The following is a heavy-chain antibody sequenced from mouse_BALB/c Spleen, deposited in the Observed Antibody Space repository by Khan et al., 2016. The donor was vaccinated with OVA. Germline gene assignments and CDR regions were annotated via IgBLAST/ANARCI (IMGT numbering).Heavy chain of an antibody. D-gene: IGHD6-2*01. Sequence: QIQLVQSGPELKKPGETVKISCKASGYTFTNYGMNWVKQAPGKGLKWMGWINTYTGEPTYADDFKGRFVFSLATSASTAYLQISNLKNEDMTTYFCARISSYWYSDVWGAGTTVTFSS. CDR2: INTYTGEP. CDR3: ARISSYWYSDV. CDR1: GYTFTNYG. J-gene: IGHJ1*01. V-gene: IGHV9-1*02.